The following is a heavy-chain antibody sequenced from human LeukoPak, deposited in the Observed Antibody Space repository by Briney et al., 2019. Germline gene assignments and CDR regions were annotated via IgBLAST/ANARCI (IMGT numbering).Heavy chain of an antibody. V-gene: IGHV4-61*01. Sequence: SETLSLTCTVSGGSVSSGSYYWSWIRQPPGTGLEWIGYIYYSGSTNYNPSLKSRVTISVDTSKNQFSLKLSSVTAADTAVYYCARVDGGGSGSYYKSRYYYGMDVWGKGTTVTVSS. D-gene: IGHD3-10*01. J-gene: IGHJ6*04. CDR3: ARVDGGGSGSYYKSRYYYGMDV. CDR1: GGSVSSGSYY. CDR2: IYYSGST.